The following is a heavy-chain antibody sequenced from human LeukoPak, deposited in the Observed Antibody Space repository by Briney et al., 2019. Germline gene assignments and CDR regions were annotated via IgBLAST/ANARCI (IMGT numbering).Heavy chain of an antibody. D-gene: IGHD3-16*01. CDR2: ISSSGSTI. CDR1: GFTFSGYY. J-gene: IGHJ5*02. V-gene: IGHV3-11*01. Sequence: GGSLRLSCAASGFTFSGYYMSWIRHAPGKGLEWVSYISSSGSTIYYADSVKGRYTISRDNAKNSLYLQMNSLRAEDTAVYYCARKVSGGWFDPWGQGTLVTVSS. CDR3: ARKVSGGWFDP.